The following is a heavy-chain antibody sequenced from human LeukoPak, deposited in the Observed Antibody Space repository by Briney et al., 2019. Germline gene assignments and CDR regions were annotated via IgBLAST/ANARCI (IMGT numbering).Heavy chain of an antibody. Sequence: ASVKVSCKASGGTFSSYAISWVRQAPGQGLEWMGRIIPILGIANYAQKFQGRVTITADKSTSTAYMELRSLRSDDTAVYYCARDLSSGYSYGYVDDDWGQGTLVTVSS. CDR3: ARDLSSGYSYGYVDDD. CDR1: GGTFSSYA. J-gene: IGHJ4*02. D-gene: IGHD5-18*01. V-gene: IGHV1-69*04. CDR2: IIPILGIA.